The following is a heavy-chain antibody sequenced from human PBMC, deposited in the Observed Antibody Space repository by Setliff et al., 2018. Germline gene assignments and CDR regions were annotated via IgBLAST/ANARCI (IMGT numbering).Heavy chain of an antibody. D-gene: IGHD2-2*01. V-gene: IGHV4-4*07. CDR2: LYPNGNT. CDR3: ARGRMRGSCSGPSCTYDPFDI. Sequence: PSETLSLTCTVSGGSTNNYHWTWIRQPAGKGLEWIGRLYPNGNTNYNPSLKRRVNMSADSSKNQFSLILRSVTAADTAVYYCARGRMRGSCSGPSCTYDPFDIWGQGTPVTVS. CDR1: GGSTNNYH. J-gene: IGHJ3*02.